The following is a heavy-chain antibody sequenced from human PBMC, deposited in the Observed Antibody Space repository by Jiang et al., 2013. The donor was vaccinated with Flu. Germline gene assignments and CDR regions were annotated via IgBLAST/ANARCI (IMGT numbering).Heavy chain of an antibody. J-gene: IGHJ4*02. CDR1: GFTFDDYA. V-gene: IGHV3-9*01. CDR2: ISWNSGSI. Sequence: VQLVESGGGLVQPGRSLRLSCAASGFTFDDYAMHWVRQAPGKGLEWVSGISWNSGSIGYADSVKGRFTISRDNAKNSLYLQMNSLRAEDTALYYCAKXSLPTLLIAAAGTLDYWGQGTLVIVSS. CDR3: AKXSLPTLLIAAAGTLDY. D-gene: IGHD6-13*01.